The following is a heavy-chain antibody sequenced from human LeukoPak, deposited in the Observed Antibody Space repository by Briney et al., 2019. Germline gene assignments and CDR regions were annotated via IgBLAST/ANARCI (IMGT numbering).Heavy chain of an antibody. V-gene: IGHV1-18*01. Sequence: ASVKVSCKASGYTFTSYGISWVRQAPGQGLEWMGWISAYNGNTNYAQKLQGRVTMTTDTSTSTAYMELRSLRSDDTAVYYCARDQKYGKPDSGAFDIWGQGTMVTVSS. J-gene: IGHJ3*02. CDR2: ISAYNGNT. CDR3: ARDQKYGKPDSGAFDI. D-gene: IGHD3-10*01. CDR1: GYTFTSYG.